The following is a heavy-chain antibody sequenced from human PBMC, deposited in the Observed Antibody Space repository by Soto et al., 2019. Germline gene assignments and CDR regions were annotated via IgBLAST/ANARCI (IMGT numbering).Heavy chain of an antibody. CDR1: GGSISSSNW. V-gene: IGHV4-4*02. J-gene: IGHJ4*02. D-gene: IGHD3-10*01. Sequence: SETLSLTCAVSGGSISSSNWWSWVRQPPGKGLEWIGEIYHSGSTNYNPSLKSRVTISVDKSKNQFSLKLSSVTAADTAVYYCARAPTMVRGVIIYFDYWGQGTLVTVSS. CDR3: ARAPTMVRGVIIYFDY. CDR2: IYHSGST.